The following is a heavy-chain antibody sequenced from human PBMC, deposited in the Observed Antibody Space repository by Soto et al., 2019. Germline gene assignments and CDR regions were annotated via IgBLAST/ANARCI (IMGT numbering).Heavy chain of an antibody. CDR3: AKRRGAGGHFDY. CDR2: VSIGGST. J-gene: IGHJ4*02. V-gene: IGHV3-23*01. CDR1: GFTFSSYA. D-gene: IGHD2-15*01. Sequence: GGSLRLSCAVSGFTFSSYAMGWVRQGPGKGLEWVAVVSIGGSTHYADSERGRFTISRDNSKNTLSLQMNSLTAEDAAVYFCAKRRGAGGHFDYWGQGALVPVSS.